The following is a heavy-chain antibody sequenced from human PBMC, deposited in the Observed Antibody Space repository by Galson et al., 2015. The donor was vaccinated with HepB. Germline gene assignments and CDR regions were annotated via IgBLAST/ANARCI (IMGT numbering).Heavy chain of an antibody. D-gene: IGHD4/OR15-4a*01. CDR3: AKEEVPNDY. J-gene: IGHJ4*02. CDR2: ISISGRNT. V-gene: IGHV3-23*01. Sequence: SLRLSCAVSDFSFSNSAMTWVRQAPGRGLEWISGISISGRNTYYADSVKGRFTISRDNSKNTVFLQMNSLRAEDTAVYYCAKEEVPNDYWGQGTLVTVSS. CDR1: DFSFSNSA.